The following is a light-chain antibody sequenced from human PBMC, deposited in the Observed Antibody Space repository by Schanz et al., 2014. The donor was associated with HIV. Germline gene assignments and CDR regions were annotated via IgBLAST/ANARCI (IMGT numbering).Light chain of an antibody. Sequence: EIVLTQSPGTLSLSPGERATLSCRASQSVDRYLAWFQQKPGQVPRLLIYGTSNRATGIPVRFSGSGSGTDFTLTISSLEPEDFAVYYCQHYGSSFGPGTKVDIK. CDR1: QSVDRY. J-gene: IGKJ3*01. V-gene: IGKV3-20*01. CDR2: GTS. CDR3: QHYGSS.